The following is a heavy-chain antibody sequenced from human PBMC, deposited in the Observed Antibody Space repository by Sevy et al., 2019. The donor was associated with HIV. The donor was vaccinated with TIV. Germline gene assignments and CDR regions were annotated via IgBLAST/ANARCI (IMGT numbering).Heavy chain of an antibody. Sequence: ASVKVSCKASGGTFSSYAISWVRQAPGQGLEWMGRIIPILGIANYAQKFQGRVTITADKSTSTAYMELSSLRSEDTAVYYCAFSFREYNWNYVSWFDPWGQGTLVTVSS. V-gene: IGHV1-69*04. CDR2: IIPILGIA. J-gene: IGHJ5*02. D-gene: IGHD1-7*01. CDR3: AFSFREYNWNYVSWFDP. CDR1: GGTFSSYA.